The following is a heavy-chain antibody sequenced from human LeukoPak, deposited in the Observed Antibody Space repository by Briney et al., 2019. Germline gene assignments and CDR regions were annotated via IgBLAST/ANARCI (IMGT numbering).Heavy chain of an antibody. J-gene: IGHJ4*02. CDR2: ISGSGGSI. CDR3: AKTPTYSYGYLDY. V-gene: IGHV3-23*01. D-gene: IGHD5-18*01. CDR1: GFTFSSYA. Sequence: GGSLRLSCAASGFTFSSYAMSWVRQAPGKGLEWVSAISGSGGSIYYADSVKGRFTISRDNSKNTLYLQMNSLRAEDTAVYYCAKTPTYSYGYLDYWGQGTLVTVSS.